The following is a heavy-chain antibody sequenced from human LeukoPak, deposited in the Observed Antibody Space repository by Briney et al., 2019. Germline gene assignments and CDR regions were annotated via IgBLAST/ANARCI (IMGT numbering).Heavy chain of an antibody. Sequence: DSVTVSCTASGYIFTTYFIHWVRQAPGQGLEWMGWINPNSGGTNYAQKFQGRVTMTRDTSISTAYMELSRLRSDDTAVYYCARDRNDYWGQGTLVTVSS. D-gene: IGHD4-11*01. V-gene: IGHV1-2*02. J-gene: IGHJ4*02. CDR3: ARDRNDY. CDR2: INPNSGGT. CDR1: GYIFTTYF.